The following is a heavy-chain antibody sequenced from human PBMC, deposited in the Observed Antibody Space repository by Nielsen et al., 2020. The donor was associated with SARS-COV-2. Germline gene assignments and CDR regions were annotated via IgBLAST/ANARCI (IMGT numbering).Heavy chain of an antibody. D-gene: IGHD3-10*01. J-gene: IGHJ6*02. V-gene: IGHV7-4-1*02. CDR1: GYSFSRYP. Sequence: ASVKVSCKASGYSFSRYPMNWVRQAPGQGLEWMGWIDTNIGKPTPAQGFTGRFVFSSDTSVSTASLQISTLRAEDTAVYYCARENSGPGGTASYSMDLWGQGTTVTVSS. CDR2: IDTNIGKP. CDR3: ARENSGPGGTASYSMDL.